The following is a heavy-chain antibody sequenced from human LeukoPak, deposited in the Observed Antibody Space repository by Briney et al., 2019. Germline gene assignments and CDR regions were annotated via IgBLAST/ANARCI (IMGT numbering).Heavy chain of an antibody. Sequence: GGSLRLSCADSEFSFRTYTMNWVRQAPGKGLEWVSSINSNSRYIYYADSVKGRFTISRDNAKNSLYLQMNSLRAEDTAVYYCVKEYHSRGFGAYFDYWGQGTLVTVSS. D-gene: IGHD3-3*01. V-gene: IGHV3-21*01. J-gene: IGHJ4*02. CDR1: EFSFRTYT. CDR3: VKEYHSRGFGAYFDY. CDR2: INSNSRYI.